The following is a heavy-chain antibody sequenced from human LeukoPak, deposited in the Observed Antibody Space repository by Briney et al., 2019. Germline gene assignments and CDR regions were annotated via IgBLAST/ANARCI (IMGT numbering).Heavy chain of an antibody. CDR3: AKGDQHLDS. V-gene: IGHV3-30*18. Sequence: GGSLRLSCAASGFTFSNYAMHWVRQAPGKGLEWVALISYDGSKKYYADSVKGRFTISRDNSKNTLDLQMNSLRAEDTAAYYCAKGDQHLDSWGQGTLVTVSS. J-gene: IGHJ4*02. CDR1: GFTFSNYA. CDR2: ISYDGSKK. D-gene: IGHD2-2*01.